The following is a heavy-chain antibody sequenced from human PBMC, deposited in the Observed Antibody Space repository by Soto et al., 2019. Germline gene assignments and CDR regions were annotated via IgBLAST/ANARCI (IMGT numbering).Heavy chain of an antibody. CDR3: ARAAVLKGTAKGYYDYYGMDV. CDR2: IIPIFGTA. V-gene: IGHV1-69*01. D-gene: IGHD5-18*01. CDR1: GGTFSSYA. J-gene: IGHJ6*02. Sequence: QVQLVQSGAEVKKPGSSVKVSCKASGGTFSSYAISWVRQAPGQGLEWMGGIIPIFGTANYAQKLQGRVMFTADESTSTAYMELSSMGSEDKSVYSCARAAVLKGTAKGYYDYYGMDVWGRGTTVAVSS.